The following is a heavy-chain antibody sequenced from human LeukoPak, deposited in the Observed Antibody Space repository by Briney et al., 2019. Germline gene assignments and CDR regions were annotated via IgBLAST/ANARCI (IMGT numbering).Heavy chain of an antibody. Sequence: PSQTLSLTCTVSGGSISTESYYWTWIRQPAGKGLEWIGRIYPTGSTDYNPSLKSRVTISLDMSKSQFLLKLSSVTAADTAVYYCARGGGEFWTGYLADYWGQGTSVTVSS. J-gene: IGHJ4*02. V-gene: IGHV4-61*02. CDR2: IYPTGST. D-gene: IGHD3/OR15-3a*01. CDR1: GGSISTESYY. CDR3: ARGGGEFWTGYLADY.